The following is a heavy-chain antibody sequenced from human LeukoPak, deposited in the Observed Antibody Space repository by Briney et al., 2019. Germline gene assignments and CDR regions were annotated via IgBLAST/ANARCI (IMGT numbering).Heavy chain of an antibody. CDR3: ARTEAMVRGVIFGFDY. CDR2: IYYSGST. J-gene: IGHJ4*02. D-gene: IGHD3-10*01. Sequence: SETLSLTCTVSGGSFSSGGYYWSWIRQHPGKGLEWIGYIYYSGSTYYNPSLKSRVTISVDTSKNQFSLKLSSVTAADTAVYYCARTEAMVRGVIFGFDYWGQGTLVTVSS. CDR1: GGSFSSGGYY. V-gene: IGHV4-31*03.